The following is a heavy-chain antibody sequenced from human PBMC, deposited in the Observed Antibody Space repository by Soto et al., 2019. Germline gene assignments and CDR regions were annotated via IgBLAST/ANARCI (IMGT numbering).Heavy chain of an antibody. D-gene: IGHD2-15*01. V-gene: IGHV1-3*01. J-gene: IGHJ6*02. CDR2: INAGNGNT. CDR1: GYTFTSYA. CDR3: ARGLAAYCSGGSCYSNGMDV. Sequence: QVQLVQSGAEVKKPGASVKVSCKASGYTFTSYAMHWVRQAPGQRREWMGWINAGNGNTKYSQKFQGRVTITRDTSASTAYMELSSLRSEDTAVYYCARGLAAYCSGGSCYSNGMDVWGQGTTVTVSS.